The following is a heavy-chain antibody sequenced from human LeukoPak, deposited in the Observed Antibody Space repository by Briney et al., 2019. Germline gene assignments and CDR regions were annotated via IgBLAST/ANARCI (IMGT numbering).Heavy chain of an antibody. V-gene: IGHV4-59*01. Sequence: SETLSLTCTVSGGSISSYYCSWIRQPPGKGLEWIGYIYYSGSTNYNPSLKSRVTISVDTSKNQFSLKLSSVTAADTAVYYCARDRSGMNYYYYGMDVWGQGTTVTVSS. CDR1: GGSISSYY. CDR3: ARDRSGMNYYYYGMDV. CDR2: IYYSGST. D-gene: IGHD1-26*01. J-gene: IGHJ6*02.